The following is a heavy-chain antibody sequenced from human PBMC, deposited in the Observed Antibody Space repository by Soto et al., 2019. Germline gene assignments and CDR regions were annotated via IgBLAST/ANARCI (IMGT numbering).Heavy chain of an antibody. D-gene: IGHD2-21*02. J-gene: IGHJ6*02. CDR3: AKDVEAYCGGDCYSRYYYGMDV. CDR2: ISSSSSYI. V-gene: IGHV3-21*04. Sequence: GGSLRLSCAASGFTFSSYSMNWVRQAPGKGLEWVSSISSSSSYIYYADSVKGRFTISRDNAKNTLYLQMNSLRAEDTAVYYCAKDVEAYCGGDCYSRYYYGMDVWGRGTTVTVSS. CDR1: GFTFSSYS.